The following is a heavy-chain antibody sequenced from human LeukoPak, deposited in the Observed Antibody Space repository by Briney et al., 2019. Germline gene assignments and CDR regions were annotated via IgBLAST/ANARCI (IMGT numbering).Heavy chain of an antibody. Sequence: GGSLRLSCAASGFTFTHYWMSWVRQAPGKGLEWGANINQDGTEKYYVDPVKGRFTISRDNAKNSLNLQMNRLRAEDTAIYYCARDPGSDTAMDTRAGDWGQGTLVTVSS. CDR1: GFTFTHYW. J-gene: IGHJ4*02. CDR3: ARDPGSDTAMDTRAGD. CDR2: INQDGTEK. V-gene: IGHV3-7*01. D-gene: IGHD5-18*01.